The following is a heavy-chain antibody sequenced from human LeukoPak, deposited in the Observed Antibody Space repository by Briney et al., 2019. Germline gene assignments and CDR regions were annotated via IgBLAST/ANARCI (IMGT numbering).Heavy chain of an antibody. CDR3: ARGNYYYVMDV. V-gene: IGHV1-2*02. J-gene: IGHJ6*02. CDR1: GYTFTGYY. Sequence: ASVKVSCKASGYTFTGYYMHWVRQVPGQGLEWMGWINPNSGGTKYAQKFQGRVTMTRDMSISTAYMDLSRLRSDDTAVYYCARGNYYYVMDVWGQGTTVTVSS. D-gene: IGHD3-10*01. CDR2: INPNSGGT.